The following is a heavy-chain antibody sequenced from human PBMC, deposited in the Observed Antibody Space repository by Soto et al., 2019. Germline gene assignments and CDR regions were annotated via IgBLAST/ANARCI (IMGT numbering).Heavy chain of an antibody. Sequence: ASVKVSCKASGYTFTGYYMHWARQAPGQGLEWMGWINPNSGGTNYAQKFQGRVTMTRDTSISTAYMELSRLRSDDTAVYYCARDLELTTVTYYYYYCMDVWGQGTTVTVSS. J-gene: IGHJ6*02. CDR3: ARDLELTTVTYYYYYCMDV. D-gene: IGHD4-17*01. CDR1: GYTFTGYY. V-gene: IGHV1-2*02. CDR2: INPNSGGT.